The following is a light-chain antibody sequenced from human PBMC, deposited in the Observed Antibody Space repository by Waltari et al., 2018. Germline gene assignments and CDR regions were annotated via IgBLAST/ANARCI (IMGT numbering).Light chain of an antibody. V-gene: IGLV5-45*01. Sequence: PATPPRCLLKCRSDSAEQRGSGVPSRFSVSKDSSANAALLLISGLQSEDEADYYCMILYNDAVVFGGGTKLTVL. CDR2: CRSDSAE. CDR3: MILYNDAVV. J-gene: IGLJ2*01.